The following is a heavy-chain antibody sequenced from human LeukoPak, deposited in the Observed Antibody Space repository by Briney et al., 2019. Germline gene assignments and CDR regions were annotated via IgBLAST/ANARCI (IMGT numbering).Heavy chain of an antibody. CDR3: AKATMTTVTTGYFDY. Sequence: PGGSLRLSCAASGFTFSSYAMSWVRQAPGKGLEWVSAISGIGGSTYYADSVKGRFTIPRDNSKNTLYLQMNSLRAEDTAVYYCAKATMTTVTTGYFDYWGQETLVTVSS. D-gene: IGHD4-17*01. J-gene: IGHJ4*02. CDR1: GFTFSSYA. CDR2: ISGIGGST. V-gene: IGHV3-23*01.